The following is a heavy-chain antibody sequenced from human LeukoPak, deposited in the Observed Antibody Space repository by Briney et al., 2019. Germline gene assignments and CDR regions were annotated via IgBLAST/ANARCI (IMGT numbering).Heavy chain of an antibody. V-gene: IGHV1-18*01. CDR2: ISAYNGNT. CDR1: GYTFTSYG. Sequence: ASVKVSCKASGYTFTSYGISWVRQAPGQGLEWVGWISAYNGNTNYAQKLQGRVTMTTDTSTSTAYMELRSLRSDDTAVYYCARDHEDIVVVPVYGMDVWGQGTTVTVSS. D-gene: IGHD2-2*01. J-gene: IGHJ6*02. CDR3: ARDHEDIVVVPVYGMDV.